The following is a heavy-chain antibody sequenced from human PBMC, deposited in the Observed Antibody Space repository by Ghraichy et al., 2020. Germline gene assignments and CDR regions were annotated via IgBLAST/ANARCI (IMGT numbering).Heavy chain of an antibody. J-gene: IGHJ6*02. Sequence: ASVKVSCKASGYTFTGYYMHWVRQAPGQGLEWMGWINPNSGGTNYAQKFQGRVTMTRDTSISTAYMELSRLRSDDTAVYYCARDLGPRDSSGYYKGGPYYYYGMDVWGQGTTVTVSS. CDR1: GYTFTGYY. CDR2: INPNSGGT. D-gene: IGHD3-22*01. CDR3: ARDLGPRDSSGYYKGGPYYYYGMDV. V-gene: IGHV1-2*02.